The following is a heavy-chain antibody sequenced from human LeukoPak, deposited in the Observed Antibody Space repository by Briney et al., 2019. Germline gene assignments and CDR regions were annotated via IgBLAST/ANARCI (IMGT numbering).Heavy chain of an antibody. D-gene: IGHD6-13*01. V-gene: IGHV3-64*01. CDR3: ATTLAAAAMRYFQH. CDR2: ISSNGGST. Sequence: SGGSLRLSCAASGFTFSSYAMHWVRQAPGKGLEYVSTISSNGGSTYYANSVKGRFTISRDNSKNTLYLQMGSLRAEDMAVYYCATTLAAAAMRYFQHWGQGTLVTVSS. CDR1: GFTFSSYA. J-gene: IGHJ1*01.